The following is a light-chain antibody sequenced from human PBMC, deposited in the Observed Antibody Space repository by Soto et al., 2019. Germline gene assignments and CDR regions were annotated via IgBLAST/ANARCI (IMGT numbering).Light chain of an antibody. CDR3: AAWDDTLNGLV. V-gene: IGLV1-47*01. CDR2: RAS. J-gene: IGLJ2*01. Sequence: QSVLTQPPSASGTPGQRVTISCSGSSSNIGSNYVYWYQQVPGTAPRLLMYRASQRPSGVPDRFSGSKSGTSASLAISGLRSEDEADCYCAAWDDTLNGLVFGGGTKLTVL. CDR1: SSNIGSNY.